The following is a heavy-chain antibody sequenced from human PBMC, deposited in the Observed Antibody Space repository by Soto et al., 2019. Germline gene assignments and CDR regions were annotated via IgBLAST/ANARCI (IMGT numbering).Heavy chain of an antibody. Sequence: QITLKESGPTLVNSTQTLTLTCTFSGFSHTTSGVGVAWIRQPPGKALEWLALIYWDDDERYSPSLKTRLSITKGTSKDQVVLTMANMDPVDTATYYCAYASASHHHAMEVWGQGTTVTVSS. CDR3: AYASASHHHAMEV. CDR2: IYWDDDE. CDR1: GFSHTTSGVG. J-gene: IGHJ6*02. V-gene: IGHV2-5*02. D-gene: IGHD6-25*01.